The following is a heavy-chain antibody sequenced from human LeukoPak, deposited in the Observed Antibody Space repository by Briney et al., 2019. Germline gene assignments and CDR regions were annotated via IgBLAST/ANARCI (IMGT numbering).Heavy chain of an antibody. J-gene: IGHJ6*02. CDR1: GYTFTSYD. CDR2: MNPNSGNT. CDR3: ARGPSYGGNSGYGMDV. D-gene: IGHD4-23*01. V-gene: IGHV1-8*01. Sequence: ASVKVSCKASGYTFTSYDINWVRQATGQGLEWMGWMNPNSGNTGYAQKFQGRVTMSRNTSISTAYMELSSLRSEDTAVYYCARGPSYGGNSGYGMDVWGQGTTDTVSS.